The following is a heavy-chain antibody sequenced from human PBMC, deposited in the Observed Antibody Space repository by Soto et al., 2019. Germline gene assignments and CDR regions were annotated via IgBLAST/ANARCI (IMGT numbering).Heavy chain of an antibody. V-gene: IGHV4-34*01. CDR1: GGSFSGYY. CDR3: AREGFDY. CDR2: INHSGST. J-gene: IGHJ4*02. Sequence: SETLSLTCAVYGGSFSGYYWSWIRQPPGKGLEWIGEINHSGSTNYNPSLKSRVTISVDTSKNQFSLKLSSVTAADTAVYYCAREGFDYWGQGALVTVSS.